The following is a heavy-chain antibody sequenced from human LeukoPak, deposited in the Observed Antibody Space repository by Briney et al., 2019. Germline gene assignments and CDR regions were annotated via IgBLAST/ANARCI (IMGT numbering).Heavy chain of an antibody. D-gene: IGHD6-13*01. V-gene: IGHV3-23*01. Sequence: GGSLRLSCAGSDFSFITYAMSWVRQAPGKGLEWVSTIAGRGDATYYADSVKGRFTISRDNSKNTLYLQMNSLRAEDTAVYYCATNGYSSSWYSGGDYYYMDVWGKGTTVTVSS. CDR1: DFSFITYA. CDR3: ATNGYSSSWYSGGDYYYMDV. CDR2: IAGRGDAT. J-gene: IGHJ6*03.